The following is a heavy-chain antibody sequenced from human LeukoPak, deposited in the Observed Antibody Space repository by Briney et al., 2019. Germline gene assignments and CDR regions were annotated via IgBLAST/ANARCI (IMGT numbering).Heavy chain of an antibody. J-gene: IGHJ4*02. CDR1: GYTFTSYG. CDR3: ARDAALTTRGVFDY. CDR2: ISAYNGNT. Sequence: ASVKVSCKASGYTFTSYGISWVRQAPGQGLEWLGWISAYNGNTNYAQKLQGRVTMTTDTSTSTAYMELRSLRSDDTAVYYCARDAALTTRGVFDYWGQGTLVTVSS. V-gene: IGHV1-18*01. D-gene: IGHD4-11*01.